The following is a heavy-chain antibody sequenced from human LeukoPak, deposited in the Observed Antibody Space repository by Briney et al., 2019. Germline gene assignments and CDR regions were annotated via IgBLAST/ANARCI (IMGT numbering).Heavy chain of an antibody. CDR3: ARRNSSGFFDY. CDR1: GFTFSDHY. J-gene: IGHJ4*02. Sequence: GGSLRHSCAASGFTFSDHYMDWVRQAPGKGLEWVGRTRNKANSYTTEYAASVKGRFTISRDDSKNSLYLQMNSLKTEDTAVYYCARRNSSGFFDYWGQGTLVTVPS. D-gene: IGHD6-19*01. CDR2: TRNKANSYTT. V-gene: IGHV3-72*01.